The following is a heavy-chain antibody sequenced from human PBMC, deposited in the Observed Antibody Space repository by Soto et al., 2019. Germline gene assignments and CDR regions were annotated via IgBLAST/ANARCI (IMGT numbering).Heavy chain of an antibody. CDR3: ARSHLYCDSSGYPDY. V-gene: IGHV3-11*01. J-gene: IGHJ4*02. D-gene: IGHD3-22*01. CDR2: ISSSGSTI. CDR1: GFTFSDYY. Sequence: PGGSLRLSCAASGFTFSDYYMSWIRQAPGKGLEWVSYISSSGSTIYYADSVKGRFTISRDNAKNSLYLQMNSLRAEDTAVYYCARSHLYCDSSGYPDYWGQGTLVTVSS.